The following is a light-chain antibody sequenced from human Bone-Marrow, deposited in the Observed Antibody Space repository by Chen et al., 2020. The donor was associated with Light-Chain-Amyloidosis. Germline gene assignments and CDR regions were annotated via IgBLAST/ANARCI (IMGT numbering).Light chain of an antibody. V-gene: IGKV1-5*03. CDR3: QQYNSYSRT. CDR1: ESVSDW. CDR2: KTS. J-gene: IGKJ1*01. Sequence: DIQMTQSPSTLSASVGDRVIITCRASESVSDWLAWYQQKPGKATKLLIYKTSSLETGVPSRFSGSGSETEFTLTISSLQPDDFATYYCQQYNSYSRTFGQGTKVEVK.